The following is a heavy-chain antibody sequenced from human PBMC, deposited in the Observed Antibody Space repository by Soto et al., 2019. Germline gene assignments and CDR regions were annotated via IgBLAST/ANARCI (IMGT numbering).Heavy chain of an antibody. Sequence: QVQLVESGGGVVQPGRSLRLSCAASGFTFSSHSIQWVRQAPGKGLEWVAVISYDGSIKYYADSVKGRFTISRDNSKNSAYLHMNSLRAEDTAVFYCAREWSTSGDLDYWGQGNLVIVSS. CDR2: ISYDGSIK. D-gene: IGHD3-10*01. V-gene: IGHV3-30-3*01. CDR1: GFTFSSHS. CDR3: AREWSTSGDLDY. J-gene: IGHJ4*02.